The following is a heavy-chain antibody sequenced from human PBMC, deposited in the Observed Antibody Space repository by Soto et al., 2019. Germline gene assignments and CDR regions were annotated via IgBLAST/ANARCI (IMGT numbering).Heavy chain of an antibody. D-gene: IGHD1-26*01. CDR1: GYTPFTYG. CDR2: TVANRGST. CDR3: ARVAGSCAGSRQLDN. Sequence: QVQLVQSGAEVTKPGASVKVSCKTSGYTPFTYGLRWVRQAPGQGLEWIVWTVANRGSTIYAQKFQGRVTMTTDRSTDTGYLELGSLTSDDTASDYWARVAGSCAGSRQLDNWGQGTVFTVSS. J-gene: IGHJ4*02. V-gene: IGHV1-18*01.